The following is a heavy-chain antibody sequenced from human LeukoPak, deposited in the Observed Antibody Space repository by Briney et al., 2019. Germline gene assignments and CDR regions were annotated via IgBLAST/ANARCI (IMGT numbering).Heavy chain of an antibody. Sequence: GESLKISCKGSGYSFTSYWIGWVRQMPGKGLGWMGIIYPGDSDTRYSPSFQGQVTISAHKSISTAYLQWSSLKASDTAMYYCARRRETGHDAFDIWGQGTMVTVSS. CDR1: GYSFTSYW. V-gene: IGHV5-51*01. CDR3: ARRRETGHDAFDI. J-gene: IGHJ3*02. D-gene: IGHD3-9*01. CDR2: IYPGDSDT.